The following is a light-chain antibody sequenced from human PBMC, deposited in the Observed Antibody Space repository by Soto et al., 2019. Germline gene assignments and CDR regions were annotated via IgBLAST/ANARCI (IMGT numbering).Light chain of an antibody. Sequence: EIVMTQSPATLSVSPGEGATLSCKASQSVSSKLAWYQQKPGQAPRVLIYGAFTRPTGIPARFSGSGSGTEFTLTISSLQSEDFAVYYCLQYNDWPFTFGHGTKLEIK. V-gene: IGKV3-15*01. CDR1: QSVSSK. CDR2: GAF. CDR3: LQYNDWPFT. J-gene: IGKJ2*01.